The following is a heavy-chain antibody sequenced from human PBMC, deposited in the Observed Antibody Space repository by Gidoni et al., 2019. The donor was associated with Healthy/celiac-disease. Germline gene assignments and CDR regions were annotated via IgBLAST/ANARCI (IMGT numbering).Heavy chain of an antibody. CDR1: GCSISSGRYY. D-gene: IGHD2-15*01. V-gene: IGHV4-31*03. Sequence: QVHLQESGPGLVKPSQTLSLTCTVSGCSISSGRYYCSWIRQHSGKGLEWIGYIYYSGSTYYNPSLKSRVTVSVDTSKNQFSRKLSSVTAAETAVYYCARGVCSGGSCYHDTDTWGQGTLVTVSS. CDR2: IYYSGST. CDR3: ARGVCSGGSCYHDTDT. J-gene: IGHJ5*02.